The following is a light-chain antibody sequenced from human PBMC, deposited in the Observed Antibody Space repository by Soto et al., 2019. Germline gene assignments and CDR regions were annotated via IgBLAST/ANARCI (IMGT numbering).Light chain of an antibody. CDR3: QHYENWPPMT. CDR2: GAS. Sequence: EIVMTQSPATLSVSPGERTTLSCRASQNIHNNLAWYQQKPGQALRLLIYGASTRATGIPARFSGSGSGTDFTLTISSLQSEDFAVYYGQHYENWPPMTFGQGTRLEIK. J-gene: IGKJ5*01. CDR1: QNIHNN. V-gene: IGKV3-15*01.